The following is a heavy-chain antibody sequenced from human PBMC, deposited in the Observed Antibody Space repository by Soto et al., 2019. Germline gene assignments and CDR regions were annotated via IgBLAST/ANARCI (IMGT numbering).Heavy chain of an antibody. CDR3: ARDYGYCISTSCSHFDY. J-gene: IGHJ4*02. D-gene: IGHD2-2*01. CDR2: INAGNGNT. V-gene: IGHV1-3*05. CDR1: GYTFTSYA. Sequence: QVQLVQSGAEEKKPGASVKVSCKASGYTFTSYAMHWVRQAPGQRLEWMGWINAGNGNTKYSQKFQGRVTITRDTSASTAYMELSSLRSEDTAVYYCARDYGYCISTSCSHFDYWGQGTLVTVSS.